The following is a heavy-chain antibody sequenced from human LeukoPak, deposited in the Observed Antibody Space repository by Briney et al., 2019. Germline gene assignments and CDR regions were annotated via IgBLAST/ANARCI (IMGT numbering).Heavy chain of an antibody. Sequence: GGSLRLSCAASGFTFNTYVMSWVRQAPGKGLEWVSAVSDTGGSTYFADSVKGRFTISRDNSKNTLYLQMNSLRAEDTAVYYCANEIRPNDYWGQGTQVTVSS. CDR2: VSDTGGST. CDR1: GFTFNTYV. V-gene: IGHV3-23*01. CDR3: ANEIRPNDY. D-gene: IGHD4-17*01. J-gene: IGHJ4*02.